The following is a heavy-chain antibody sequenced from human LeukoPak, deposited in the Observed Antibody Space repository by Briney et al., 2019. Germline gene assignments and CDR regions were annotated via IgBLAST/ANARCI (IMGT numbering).Heavy chain of an antibody. Sequence: SETLSLTCTVSGGSISNYYWSWIRQPPGKGLEWIGYIYYSGSTNYNPSLKSRVTISVDTSKNQFSLKLSSVTAADTAVYYCARSYDAFDIWGQGTMVTVSS. D-gene: IGHD3-10*01. CDR1: GGSISNYY. CDR3: ARSYDAFDI. CDR2: IYYSGST. J-gene: IGHJ3*02. V-gene: IGHV4-59*12.